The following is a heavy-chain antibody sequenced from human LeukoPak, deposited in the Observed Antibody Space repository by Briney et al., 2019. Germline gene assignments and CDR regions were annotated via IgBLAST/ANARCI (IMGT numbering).Heavy chain of an antibody. V-gene: IGHV1-24*01. Sequence: ASVKVSCKVSGYTLIELSMHWVRQAPGKGLEWMGGFDPEDGETIYAQKFQGRVTMTEDTSTDTAYMELSSLRSEDTAVYYCATDPTRNYYDSSGYYYYWGQGTLVTVSS. CDR1: GYTLIELS. CDR3: ATDPTRNYYDSSGYYYY. D-gene: IGHD3-22*01. J-gene: IGHJ4*02. CDR2: FDPEDGET.